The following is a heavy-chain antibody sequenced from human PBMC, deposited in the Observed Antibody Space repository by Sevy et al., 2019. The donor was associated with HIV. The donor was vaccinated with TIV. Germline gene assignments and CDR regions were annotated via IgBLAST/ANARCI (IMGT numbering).Heavy chain of an antibody. V-gene: IGHV3-13*05. D-gene: IGHD3-22*01. J-gene: IGHJ4*02. CDR1: GFTFSSYD. CDR2: IGTAGDP. CDR3: ARDFVRITMIVVVISLDY. Sequence: GGSLRLSCAASGFTFSSYDMHWVRQATGKGLEWVSAIGTAGDPYYPGSGKGRFTISRENAKNSLYLQMNSLRAGDTAVYYCARDFVRITMIVVVISLDYWGQGTLVTVSS.